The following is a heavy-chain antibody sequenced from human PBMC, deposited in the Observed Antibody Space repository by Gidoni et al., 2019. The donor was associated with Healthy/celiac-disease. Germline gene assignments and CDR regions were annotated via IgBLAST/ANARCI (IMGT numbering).Heavy chain of an antibody. CDR3: AKPLLMTNDAFDI. Sequence: QVQLVESGGGVVQPGRSLRLSCAASGFTFRSYGMHWVRQAPGKGLEWVAVISYDGSNKYYADSVKGRFTISRDNSKNTLYLQMNSLRAEDTAVYYCAKPLLMTNDAFDIWGQGTMVTVSS. D-gene: IGHD3-10*01. CDR2: ISYDGSNK. V-gene: IGHV3-30*18. CDR1: GFTFRSYG. J-gene: IGHJ3*02.